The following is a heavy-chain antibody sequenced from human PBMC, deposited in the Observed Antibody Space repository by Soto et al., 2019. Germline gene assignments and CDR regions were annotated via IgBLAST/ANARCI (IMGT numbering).Heavy chain of an antibody. Sequence: EVQLLESGGGLVQPGGSLRLSCAASGFTFSSYAMSWVRQAPGKGLEWVSAISGSGGSTYYADSVKGRFTISRDNSKNTLYLQMNSLRAEDTAVYYYAKDLLGLVVVAATFDYWGQGTLVTVSS. CDR2: ISGSGGST. V-gene: IGHV3-23*01. CDR1: GFTFSSYA. J-gene: IGHJ4*02. D-gene: IGHD2-15*01. CDR3: AKDLLGLVVVAATFDY.